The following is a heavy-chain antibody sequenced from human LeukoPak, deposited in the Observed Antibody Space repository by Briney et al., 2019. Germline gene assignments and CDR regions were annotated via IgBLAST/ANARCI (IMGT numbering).Heavy chain of an antibody. CDR3: ARRVATPPYYYYYYMDV. V-gene: IGHV3-23*01. CDR2: ISGSGGST. D-gene: IGHD2-15*01. Sequence: GGSLRLSCAASGFTFSSYAMSWVRQAPGKGLEWVSAISGSGGSTYYADSVKGRFTISRDNSKNTLYLQMNSLRAEDTAVYYYARRVATPPYYYYYYMDVWGKGTTVTVSS. CDR1: GFTFSSYA. J-gene: IGHJ6*03.